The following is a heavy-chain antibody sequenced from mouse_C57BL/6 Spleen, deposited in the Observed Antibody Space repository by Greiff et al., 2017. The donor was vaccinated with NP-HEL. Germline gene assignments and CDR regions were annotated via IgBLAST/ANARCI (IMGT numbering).Heavy chain of an antibody. CDR1: GYTFTSYW. D-gene: IGHD1-1*01. Sequence: QVQLKESGAELAKPGASVKLSCKASGYTFTSYWMHWVKQRPGQGLEWIGYINPSSGYTKYNQKFKDKATLTADKSSSTAYMQLSSLTYEDSAVYYCARRAPTTVVPYYAMDYWGQGTSGTVSS. J-gene: IGHJ4*01. CDR2: INPSSGYT. CDR3: ARRAPTTVVPYYAMDY. V-gene: IGHV1-7*01.